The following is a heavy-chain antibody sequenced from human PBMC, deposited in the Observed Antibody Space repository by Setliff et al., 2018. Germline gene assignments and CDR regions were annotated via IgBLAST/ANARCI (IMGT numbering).Heavy chain of an antibody. D-gene: IGHD2-15*01. Sequence: GGSLRLSCVASGFTFDVSGMTWVRQAPGKGLEWVSMISGSAQTTYYADSVKGRFTISRDNSKNTVYLEMNSLRAEDTAVYYCAKRGPYCSGGTCHYYFDYWGQGTLVTVSS. V-gene: IGHV3-23*01. CDR1: GFTFDVSG. CDR2: ISGSAQTT. J-gene: IGHJ4*02. CDR3: AKRGPYCSGGTCHYYFDY.